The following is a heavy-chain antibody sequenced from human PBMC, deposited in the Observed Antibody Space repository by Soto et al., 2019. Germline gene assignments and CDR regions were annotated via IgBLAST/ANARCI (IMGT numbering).Heavy chain of an antibody. CDR1: GFTFSSYA. Sequence: QVQMVESGGGVVQPGGSLRLSCVVSGFTFSSYAMHWVRQVPGKGLEWMAVISYDGSNKYYAASVKGRFTISRDNSKNKMYLQMNSLRGEETAVYYCATEWDRGHWGQGTLVTVSS. J-gene: IGHJ1*01. V-gene: IGHV3-30-3*01. D-gene: IGHD1-26*01. CDR3: ATEWDRGH. CDR2: ISYDGSNK.